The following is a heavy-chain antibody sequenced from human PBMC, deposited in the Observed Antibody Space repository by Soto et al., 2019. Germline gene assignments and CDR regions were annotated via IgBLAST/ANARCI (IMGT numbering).Heavy chain of an antibody. V-gene: IGHV3-23*01. CDR1: GFTFSSYA. J-gene: IGHJ4*02. Sequence: VQLLESGGGLVQPRGSLRLSCATSGFTFSSYAMSWVRQAPGKGLEWVSPISGSGGSTYYADSVKGRFTISRDNSKNTLYLQMNSLRAEDTAVYYCARGYDILSHFDYWGQGTLVTVSS. D-gene: IGHD3-9*01. CDR2: ISGSGGST. CDR3: ARGYDILSHFDY.